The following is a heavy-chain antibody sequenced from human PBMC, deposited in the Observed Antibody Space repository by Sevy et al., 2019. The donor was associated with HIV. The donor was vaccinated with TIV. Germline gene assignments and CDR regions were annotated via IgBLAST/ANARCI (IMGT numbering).Heavy chain of an antibody. J-gene: IGHJ4*02. V-gene: IGHV1-2*02. CDR1: GYSFTGYY. CDR2: VNPNGGGT. D-gene: IGHD3-10*01. CDR3: SRSVFGSGTYLNDY. Sequence: ASVKVSCKASGYSFTGYYIHWVRQAPGQGLEWMGWVNPNGGGTNYAQKFQGRVTMTRDTSFSTAYMDLTRLRSDDTAVYYCSRSVFGSGTYLNDYWGQGTLVTVSS.